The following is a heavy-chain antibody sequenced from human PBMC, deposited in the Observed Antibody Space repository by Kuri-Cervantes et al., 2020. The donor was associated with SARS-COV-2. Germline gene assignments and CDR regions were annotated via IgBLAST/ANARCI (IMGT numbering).Heavy chain of an antibody. Sequence: SETLSPTCTVSGGSISSYYWSWIRQPPGKGLEWIGYIYYSGSTNYNPSLKSRVTISVDTSKNQFSLKLSSVTAADTALYFCARSGWYSRGVTHFYMDAWGKGTMVTVSS. J-gene: IGHJ6*03. CDR1: GGSISSYY. V-gene: IGHV4-59*01. D-gene: IGHD6-19*01. CDR3: ARSGWYSRGVTHFYMDA. CDR2: IYYSGST.